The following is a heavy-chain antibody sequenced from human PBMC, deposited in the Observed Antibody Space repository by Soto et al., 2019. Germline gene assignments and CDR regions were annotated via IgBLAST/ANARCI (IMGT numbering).Heavy chain of an antibody. D-gene: IGHD1-26*01. CDR2: TYYRSKWYN. CDR3: AREIWWELPYYFDY. J-gene: IGHJ4*02. Sequence: SWIRQSPSRGLEWLGRTYYRSKWYNDYAVSVKSRITINPDTSKNQFSLQLNSVTPEDTAVYYCAREIWWELPYYFDYWGQGTRVTVSS. V-gene: IGHV6-1*01.